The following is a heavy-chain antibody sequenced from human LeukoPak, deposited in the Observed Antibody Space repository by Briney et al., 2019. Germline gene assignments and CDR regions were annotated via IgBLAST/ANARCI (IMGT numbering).Heavy chain of an antibody. V-gene: IGHV3-13*01. CDR2: IGTAGDT. CDR1: GFTFSSYD. CDR3: ASAAGYSSGWSFDY. J-gene: IGHJ4*02. Sequence: PGGSLRLSCAASGFTFSSYDMHWVRQATGKGLEWVSAIGTAGDTYYPGSVKGRFTISRENAKNSLYLQMNSLRAGDTAVYYCASAAGYSSGWSFDYWGQGTLVTVSS. D-gene: IGHD6-19*01.